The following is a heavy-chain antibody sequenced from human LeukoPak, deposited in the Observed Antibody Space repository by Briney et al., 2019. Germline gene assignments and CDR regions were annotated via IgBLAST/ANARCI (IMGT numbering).Heavy chain of an antibody. J-gene: IGHJ6*02. V-gene: IGHV3-23*01. CDR1: GFTFSSYA. CDR3: AKGTLGLGDIVVVPAAISSYYYGMDV. Sequence: PGGSLRLSCAASGFTFSSYAMSWVRQAPGKGLEWVSAISGSGGSTYYADSVKGRFTISRDNSKNTLYLQMNRLRAEDTAVYYCAKGTLGLGDIVVVPAAISSYYYGMDVWGQGTTVTVSS. D-gene: IGHD2-2*01. CDR2: ISGSGGST.